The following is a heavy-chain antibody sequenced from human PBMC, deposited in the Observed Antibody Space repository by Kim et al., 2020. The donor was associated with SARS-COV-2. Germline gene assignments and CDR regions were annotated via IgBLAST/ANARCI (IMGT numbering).Heavy chain of an antibody. CDR3: TTTMRERYFDWSPMDV. J-gene: IGHJ6*02. CDR2: FDPEDGET. CDR1: GYTLSELS. Sequence: ASVKVSCKVSGYTLSELSTHWVRQAPGEGLEWMGGFDPEDGETIYAQKFQGRVTMTEDTSTDIAYMELSSLRSEDTAVYYCTTTMRERYFDWSPMDVWGQGTTVTVSS. V-gene: IGHV1-24*01. D-gene: IGHD3-9*01.